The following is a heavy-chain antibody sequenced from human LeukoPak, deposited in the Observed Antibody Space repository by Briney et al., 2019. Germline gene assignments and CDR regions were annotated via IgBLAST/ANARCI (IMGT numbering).Heavy chain of an antibody. CDR3: ARTGSSWPLYYYYYMDV. D-gene: IGHD6-13*01. J-gene: IGHJ6*03. CDR1: GGSISSHY. V-gene: IGHV4-59*11. CDR2: VSDSGST. Sequence: SETLSLTCTVSGGSISSHYWSWIRQPPGKGLEWIGYVSDSGSTNYNPSLKSRVTVSVDTSKDQFSLKLTSVTAADTAVYYCARTGSSWPLYYYYYMDVWGKGTRSPSP.